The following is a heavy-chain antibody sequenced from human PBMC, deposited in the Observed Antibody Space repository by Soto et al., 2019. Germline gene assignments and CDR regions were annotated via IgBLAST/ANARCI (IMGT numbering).Heavy chain of an antibody. D-gene: IGHD2-21*02. V-gene: IGHV4-30-4*02. Sequence: SETLSLTCTVSGGSISSGNYYWSWIRQPPGKGLEWIGFISYSGSTYYSTSLKSRVTISVDTSKNQFSLKLSSVTAADTAVYYCARDHGWGVVTPKWDNWFDPWGQGTLVTVSS. CDR2: ISYSGST. CDR3: ARDHGWGVVTPKWDNWFDP. J-gene: IGHJ5*02. CDR1: GGSISSGNYY.